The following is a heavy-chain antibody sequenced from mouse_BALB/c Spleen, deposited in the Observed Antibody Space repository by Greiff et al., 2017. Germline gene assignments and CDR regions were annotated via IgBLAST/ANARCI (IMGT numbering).Heavy chain of an antibody. CDR2: ISYSGST. J-gene: IGHJ2*01. CDR3: ARSVVPDYFDY. D-gene: IGHD1-1*01. V-gene: IGHV3-2*02. CDR1: GYSITSDYA. Sequence: EVQLQESGPGLVKPSQSLSLTCTVTGYSITSDYAWNWIRQFPGNKLEWMGYISYSGSTSYNPSLKSRISITRDTSKNQFFLQLNSVTTEDTATYYCARSVVPDYFDYWGQGTTLTVSS.